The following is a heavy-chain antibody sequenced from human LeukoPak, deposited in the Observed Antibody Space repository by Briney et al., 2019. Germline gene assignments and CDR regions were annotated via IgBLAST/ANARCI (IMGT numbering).Heavy chain of an antibody. D-gene: IGHD3-22*01. CDR2: IYYSGST. CDR1: GGSISSHY. V-gene: IGHV4-59*11. J-gene: IGHJ4*02. CDR3: ARHWGAGVYDSSGYYNHLDY. Sequence: TPSETLSLTCTVSGGSISSHYWSWIRQPPGKGLEWIGYIYYSGSTNYNPSLKSRVTISVDTSRTQFSLKLSSVTAADTAVYYCARHWGAGVYDSSGYYNHLDYWGQGTLVTVSS.